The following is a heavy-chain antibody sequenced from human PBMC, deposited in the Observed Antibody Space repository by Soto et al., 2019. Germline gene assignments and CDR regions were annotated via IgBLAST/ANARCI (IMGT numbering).Heavy chain of an antibody. J-gene: IGHJ4*02. V-gene: IGHV4-59*08. D-gene: IGHD3-3*01. CDR2: LYYTVYT. Sequence: QVQLQESGPGLVKPSETLSLTCIVSGDSMTGHYWSWVRQSPEKGLECIGWLYYTVYTMYNPSFRCRGAMSVVTSTHKFSLTLGSVTAADTPVYYCARLPGLENNPPFDSWGQGALVVVSS. CDR1: GDSMTGHY. CDR3: ARLPGLENNPPFDS.